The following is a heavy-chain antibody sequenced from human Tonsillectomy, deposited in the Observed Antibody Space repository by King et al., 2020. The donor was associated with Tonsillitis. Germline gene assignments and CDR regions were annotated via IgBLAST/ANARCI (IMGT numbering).Heavy chain of an antibody. CDR2: IYSGGST. CDR1: GFTVSSNY. J-gene: IGHJ3*02. Sequence: VQLVESGGGLVQPGGSLRLSCAASGFTVSSNYMSWVRQAPGKGLEWVSVIYSGGSTYYADSVKGRFTISRDNSKNTLYLQMNSLRAEDTAVYYCARDGGYCSGGSCFDAFDIWGQGTMVTVS. CDR3: ARDGGYCSGGSCFDAFDI. D-gene: IGHD2-15*01. V-gene: IGHV3-66*01.